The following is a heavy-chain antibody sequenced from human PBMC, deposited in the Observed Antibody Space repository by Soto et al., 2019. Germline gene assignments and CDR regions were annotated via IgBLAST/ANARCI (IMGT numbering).Heavy chain of an antibody. CDR2: IWYDGSNK. Sequence: QVQLVESGGGVVQPGRSLRLSCAASGFTFSSYGMHWVRQAPGKGLEWVAVIWYDGSNKYYADSVKGRFTTSRDNSKXXLXXQMNSLRAEDTAVYYCARDCAGYSSGWYQRGGFDYWGQGTLVTVSS. CDR1: GFTFSSYG. V-gene: IGHV3-33*01. J-gene: IGHJ4*02. CDR3: ARDCAGYSSGWYQRGGFDY. D-gene: IGHD6-19*01.